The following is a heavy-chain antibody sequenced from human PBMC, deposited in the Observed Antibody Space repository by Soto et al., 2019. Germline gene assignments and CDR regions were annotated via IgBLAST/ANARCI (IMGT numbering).Heavy chain of an antibody. J-gene: IGHJ6*02. CDR1: GGTFSSYA. CDR3: AIGGGSSGYGDYYYYYGMGV. CDR2: IIPIFGTA. V-gene: IGHV1-69*06. Sequence: ASVKVSCKASGGTFSSYAISWARQAPGQGLEWMGGIIPIFGTANYAQKFQGRVTITADKSTSTAYMELSSLRSEDTAVYYCAIGGGSSGYGDYYYYYGMGVWGQRTIDTV. D-gene: IGHD3-22*01.